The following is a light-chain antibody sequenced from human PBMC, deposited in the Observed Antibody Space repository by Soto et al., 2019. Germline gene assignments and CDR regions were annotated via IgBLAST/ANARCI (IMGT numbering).Light chain of an antibody. CDR2: IDD. CDR3: SAWDDSLNGWV. V-gene: IGLV1-44*01. Sequence: QSVLAQPPSVSGTTGLRVYISCSGAISNIGKDPVNWYQQLPGTAPKLLMFIDDKRPSGVPDRFSGSRSGTSTSLAISGLQSDDEAVYFCSAWDDSLNGWVFGGGTKLTVL. J-gene: IGLJ3*02. CDR1: ISNIGKDP.